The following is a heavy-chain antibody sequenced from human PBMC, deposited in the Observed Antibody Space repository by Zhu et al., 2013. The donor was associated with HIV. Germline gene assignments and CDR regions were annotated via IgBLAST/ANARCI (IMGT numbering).Heavy chain of an antibody. J-gene: IGHJ5*02. CDR1: GYAFIGYY. CDR2: INPNSGDV. CDR3: AGSQGYYYDRDWFDP. D-gene: IGHD1-26*01. V-gene: IGHV1-2*02. Sequence: QVQMVQSGAEVRRPGASVKVSCKTSGYAFIGYYIHWVRQAPGQGLEWMGWINPNSGDVNYSQKFQGRVTLTRDASFTTVYMELSRLTSDDTAVYYCAGSQGYYYDRDWFDPGAREPWSPSP.